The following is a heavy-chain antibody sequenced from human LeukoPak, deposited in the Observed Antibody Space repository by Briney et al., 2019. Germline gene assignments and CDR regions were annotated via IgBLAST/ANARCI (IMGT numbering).Heavy chain of an antibody. Sequence: GGSLRLSFVVSGFTFSSYSMNWVRQAPGKGLEWVSSISSGSSFIYYADSVKGRFTISRDNAKNSLYLQMNSLRAEDTAVYYCVPAAMNVWGKGTTVTVSS. CDR1: GFTFSSYS. D-gene: IGHD2-2*01. CDR2: ISSGSSFI. CDR3: VPAAMNV. J-gene: IGHJ6*04. V-gene: IGHV3-21*01.